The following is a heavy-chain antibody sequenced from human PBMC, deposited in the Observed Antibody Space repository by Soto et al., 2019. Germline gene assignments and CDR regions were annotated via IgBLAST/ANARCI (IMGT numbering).Heavy chain of an antibody. CDR3: ARDHRYCSGGSCYGGFDP. CDR2: IIPIFGTA. J-gene: IGHJ5*02. CDR1: GGTFSSYA. Sequence: QVQLVQSGAEVKKPGSSVKVSCKASGGTFSSYAISWVRQAPGQGLEWMGGIIPIFGTANYAQKFQGRVTITADESTSTAYMELSSLRSEDTAVYYCARDHRYCSGGSCYGGFDPWGQGTLVTVSS. V-gene: IGHV1-69*01. D-gene: IGHD2-15*01.